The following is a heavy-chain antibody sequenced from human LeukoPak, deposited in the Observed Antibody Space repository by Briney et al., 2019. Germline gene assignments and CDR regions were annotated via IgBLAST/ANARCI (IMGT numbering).Heavy chain of an antibody. CDR1: VFTFSGYA. V-gene: IGHV3-23*01. Sequence: GGSLRLSCAASVFTFSGYAISWVRQAPGKGLEWVLSISGSGGSRDYADSVKGRFTISRDNSKNTLYLQMTSLRAEDTAVYYCAKDLVTGSLDYWGQGTLVTVSS. CDR3: AKDLVTGSLDY. D-gene: IGHD3-10*01. J-gene: IGHJ4*02. CDR2: ISGSGGSR.